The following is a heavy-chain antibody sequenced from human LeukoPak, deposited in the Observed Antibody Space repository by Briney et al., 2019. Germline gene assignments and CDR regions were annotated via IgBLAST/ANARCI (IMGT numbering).Heavy chain of an antibody. CDR3: AREGYGEQDFDY. CDR1: GGSISNGDHY. J-gene: IGHJ4*02. Sequence: SPSETLSLTCTVSGGSISNGDHYWSWIRQHAGKGLEWIGYIYYSGSTYYNPSLKSRVTISVDTSKNQFSLKLSSVTAADTAVYYCAREGYGEQDFDYWGQGTLVTVSS. D-gene: IGHD4-17*01. CDR2: IYYSGST. V-gene: IGHV4-30-4*08.